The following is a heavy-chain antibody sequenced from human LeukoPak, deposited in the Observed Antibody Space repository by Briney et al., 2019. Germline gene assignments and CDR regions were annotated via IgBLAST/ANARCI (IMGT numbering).Heavy chain of an antibody. V-gene: IGHV1-46*01. CDR1: GYTFTSYY. CDR2: INPSGDST. D-gene: IGHD2-21*02. J-gene: IGHJ3*02. CDR3: ARTSGFVTGAFDI. Sequence: ASVKVSCKTSGYTFTSYYMHWVRQAPGQGLEWMGIINPSGDSTSCAQKFQGRVTMTRDTSTSTVYMELSSLRSEDTAVYYCARTSGFVTGAFDIWGQGTMVTVSS.